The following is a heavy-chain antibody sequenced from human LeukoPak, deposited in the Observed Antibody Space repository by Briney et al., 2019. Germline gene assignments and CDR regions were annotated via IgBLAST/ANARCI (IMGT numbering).Heavy chain of an antibody. CDR3: ARVESVRDYFDY. Sequence: GGSLRLSCAASGFTFSRYAMSWVRQAPGKGLEWVSIIPDNGRITYYADSVKGRFTISRDNSKNTLYLQINSLRAEDTAVYYCARVESVRDYFDYWGQGTLVTVSS. J-gene: IGHJ4*02. CDR2: IPDNGRIT. CDR1: GFTFSRYA. V-gene: IGHV3-23*01.